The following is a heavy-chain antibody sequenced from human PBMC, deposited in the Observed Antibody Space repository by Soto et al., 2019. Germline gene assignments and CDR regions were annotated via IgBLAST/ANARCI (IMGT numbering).Heavy chain of an antibody. CDR1: GGSISSYY. V-gene: IGHV4-59*08. CDR2: IYYSGST. J-gene: IGHJ6*03. CDR3: ARLWTTEVNYYYYYMDV. Sequence: SETLSLTCTVSGGSISSYYWSWIRQPPGKGLEWIGYIYYSGSTNYNPSLKSRVTISVDTSKNQFSLKLSSVTAADTAVYYCARLWTTEVNYYYYYMDVWGKGTTVTVSS. D-gene: IGHD4-4*01.